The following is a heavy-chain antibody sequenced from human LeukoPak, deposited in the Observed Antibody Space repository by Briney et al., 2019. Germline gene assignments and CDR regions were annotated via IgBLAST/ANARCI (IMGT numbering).Heavy chain of an antibody. V-gene: IGHV4-4*07. CDR1: GGSISSYY. J-gene: IGHJ4*02. Sequence: SETLSLTCTVAGGSISSYYWSSIRQPAGKGLEWIGRIYSTGSTNYNPSLKSRVTMSVDTSKNQFSLRLRSVTAADTAVYYCARQIASAGTAGFDFWGQGALVTVSS. CDR2: IYSTGST. CDR3: ARQIASAGTAGFDF. D-gene: IGHD6-13*01.